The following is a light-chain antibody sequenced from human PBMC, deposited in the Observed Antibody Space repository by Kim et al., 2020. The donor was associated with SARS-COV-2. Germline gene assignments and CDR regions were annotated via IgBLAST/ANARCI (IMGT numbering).Light chain of an antibody. CDR3: QVWDNTGDQPV. CDR1: NIGTYS. V-gene: IGLV3-21*04. Sequence: APGKTARMTCGGNNIGTYSVHWYQQKPGQAPVLVISYDSDRPSVIPERFSGSNSGNRATLSISRVEAGDEADYYCQVWDNTGDQPVFGGGTKVTVL. CDR2: YDS. J-gene: IGLJ3*02.